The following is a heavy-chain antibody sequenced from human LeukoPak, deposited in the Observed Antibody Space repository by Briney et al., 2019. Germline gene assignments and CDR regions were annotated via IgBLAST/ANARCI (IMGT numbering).Heavy chain of an antibody. D-gene: IGHD3-10*01. CDR3: ASTHTFYGSAFHDAFDI. CDR1: GYTFTSYY. J-gene: IGHJ3*02. CDR2: INPSGGST. V-gene: IGHV1-46*01. Sequence: ASVKVSCKASGYTFTSYYMHWVRQAPGQGLEWMGIINPSGGSTSYAQKFQGRVTMTRDTSTSTVYMELSSLRSEDTAVYYCASTHTFYGSAFHDAFDIWGQGTMVTASS.